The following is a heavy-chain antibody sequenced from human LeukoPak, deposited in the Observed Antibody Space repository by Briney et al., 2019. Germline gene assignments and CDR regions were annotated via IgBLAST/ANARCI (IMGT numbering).Heavy chain of an antibody. CDR1: GFTFSSYG. J-gene: IGHJ6*03. D-gene: IGHD3-10*01. CDR2: IRYDGSNK. Sequence: GGSLRLSCAASGFTFSSYGMHWVRQAPGKGLEWVAFIRYDGSNKYYADSVKGRFTISRDNSKNTLYLQMNRLRAEDTAVYYCAKSSSASWDYYYYMDVWGKGTTVTISS. CDR3: AKSSSASWDYYYYMDV. V-gene: IGHV3-30*02.